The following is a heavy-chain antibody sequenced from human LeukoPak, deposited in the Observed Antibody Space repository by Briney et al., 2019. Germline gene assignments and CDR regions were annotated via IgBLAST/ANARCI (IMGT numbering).Heavy chain of an antibody. J-gene: IGHJ5*02. V-gene: IGHV1-8*01. CDR3: ARVFMITFGGVPWFDP. CDR1: GYTFTSYD. CDR2: MNPNSGNT. D-gene: IGHD3-16*01. Sequence: ASVKVSCKASGYTFTSYDINWVRQAPGQGLEWMGWMNPNSGNTGYAQKFQGRVTMTRNTSISTAYMELSSLRSEDTAVYYCARVFMITFGGVPWFDPWGQGTLVTVSS.